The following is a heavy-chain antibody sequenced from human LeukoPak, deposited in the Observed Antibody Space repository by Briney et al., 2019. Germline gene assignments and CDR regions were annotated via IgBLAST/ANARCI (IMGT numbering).Heavy chain of an antibody. CDR1: GGSFSGYY. D-gene: IGHD6-6*01. V-gene: IGHV4-34*01. J-gene: IGHJ2*01. Sequence: SETLSLTCAVYGGSFSGYYWSWIRQSPGKGLEWIGEINHSGSTNYNPSLKSRLTISVDTSKYQFSLKLNSVTAADTAVYYCARRRQYDSSLFWNFDLWGRGTLVTVSS. CDR2: INHSGST. CDR3: ARRRQYDSSLFWNFDL.